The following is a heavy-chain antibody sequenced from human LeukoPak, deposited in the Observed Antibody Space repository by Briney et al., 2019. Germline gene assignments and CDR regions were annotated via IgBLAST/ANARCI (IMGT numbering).Heavy chain of an antibody. Sequence: GGSLRLSCAASGFTFSSYEMNWVRQAPGKGLEWVSYIITSGSTIYYADSVKGRFTISRDNAENSLYLQMNSLRAEDTAVYYCARGPEANYYDSSGYYSRYWYFDLWGRGTLVTVSS. J-gene: IGHJ2*01. CDR3: ARGPEANYYDSSGYYSRYWYFDL. V-gene: IGHV3-48*03. CDR2: IITSGSTI. D-gene: IGHD3-22*01. CDR1: GFTFSSYE.